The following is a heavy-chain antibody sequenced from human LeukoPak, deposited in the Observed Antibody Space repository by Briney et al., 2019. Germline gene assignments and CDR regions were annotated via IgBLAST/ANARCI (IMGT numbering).Heavy chain of an antibody. V-gene: IGHV3-23*01. Sequence: PGGSLRLSCAASGFTFSSSGISWVRQAPGKGLEWVSGISDRGGSTYYADSVKGRFTISRDNSKNTLYLQMNSLRAEDTAVYYCAKGGAVSSKSITLVRGTRKYYYYMDVWGKGTTVTISS. CDR3: AKGGAVSSKSITLVRGTRKYYYYMDV. D-gene: IGHD3-10*01. CDR2: ISDRGGST. J-gene: IGHJ6*03. CDR1: GFTFSSSG.